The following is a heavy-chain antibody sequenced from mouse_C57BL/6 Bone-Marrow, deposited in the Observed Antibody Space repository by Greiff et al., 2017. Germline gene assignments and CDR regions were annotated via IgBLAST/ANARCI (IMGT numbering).Heavy chain of an antibody. J-gene: IGHJ1*03. CDR2: IYPGSGST. Sequence: VQLQQPGAELVKPGASVKMSCKASGYTFTSYWITWVKQRPGQGLEWIGDIYPGSGSTNYNEKFKSKATLTVDTSSSPAYMQRSSLTSEDSAVYYCARPYDYDRDWYFDVWGTGTTVTVSS. CDR3: ARPYDYDRDWYFDV. D-gene: IGHD2-4*01. CDR1: GYTFTSYW. V-gene: IGHV1-55*01.